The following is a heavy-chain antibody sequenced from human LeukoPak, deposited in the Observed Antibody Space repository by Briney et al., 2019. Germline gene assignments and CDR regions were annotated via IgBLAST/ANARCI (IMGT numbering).Heavy chain of an antibody. CDR3: ARVRRGYSYGLDY. D-gene: IGHD5-18*01. CDR2: IYYSGST. CDR1: GGSISSYY. J-gene: IGHJ4*02. Sequence: SETLSLTCTVSGGSISSYYWIWIRQPPGKGLEWIGYIYYSGSTNYNPSLKSRVTISVDTSKNQFSLKLSSVTAADTAVYYCARVRRGYSYGLDYWGQGTLVTVSS. V-gene: IGHV4-59*01.